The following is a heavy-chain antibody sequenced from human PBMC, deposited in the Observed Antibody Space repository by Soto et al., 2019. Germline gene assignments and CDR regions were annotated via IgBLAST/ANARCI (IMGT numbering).Heavy chain of an antibody. Sequence: QVQLVQSGAEVKKPGASVKVSCRSSGYRFTGFYMHWVRHAPGQGLEWMGWINPKSGDTRYAQKFQVWVTMTWDTSITTAYLELSRLRSDATAVYYCARGGDSGYSPQFFDHWGQGSLVTVSS. J-gene: IGHJ4*02. CDR3: ARGGDSGYSPQFFDH. CDR2: INPKSGDT. V-gene: IGHV1-2*04. D-gene: IGHD3-22*01. CDR1: GYRFTGFY.